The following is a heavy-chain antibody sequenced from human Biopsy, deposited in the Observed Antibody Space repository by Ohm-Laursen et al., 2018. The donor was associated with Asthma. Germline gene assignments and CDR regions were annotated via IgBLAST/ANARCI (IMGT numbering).Heavy chain of an antibody. Sequence: SVKVSCKAPGGTFSNFAISWVRQAPGQGLEWLGGIMTVFGKTNYAQELQGRVTINADESTSTAYMEVTSLRSEDTAIYYCARCQVGYSSGWSLLLKKIYYSGMDVWGQGTAVTVSS. CDR3: ARCQVGYSSGWSLLLKKIYYSGMDV. J-gene: IGHJ6*02. D-gene: IGHD6-19*01. CDR1: GGTFSNFA. CDR2: IMTVFGKT. V-gene: IGHV1-69*13.